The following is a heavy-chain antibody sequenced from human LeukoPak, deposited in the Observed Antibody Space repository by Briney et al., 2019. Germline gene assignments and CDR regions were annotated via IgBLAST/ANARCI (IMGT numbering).Heavy chain of an antibody. CDR1: GLTFSNFK. CDR3: ARGDMVRGLYYMDV. J-gene: IGHJ6*03. CDR2: ISDSGRTT. V-gene: IGHV3-48*03. D-gene: IGHD3-10*01. Sequence: PGGSLRLSCAVSGLTFSNFKMNWVRQAPGKGLEWVSYISDSGRTTFYADSVKGRFTISRDNAKNSLYLQMSSLRVEDTAVYYCARGDMVRGLYYMDVWGRGTTVTVSS.